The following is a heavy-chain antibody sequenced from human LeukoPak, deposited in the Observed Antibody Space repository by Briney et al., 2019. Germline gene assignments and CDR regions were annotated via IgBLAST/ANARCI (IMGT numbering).Heavy chain of an antibody. CDR2: IKQDGSAK. V-gene: IGHV3-7*01. J-gene: IGHJ4*02. D-gene: IGHD4-17*01. CDR1: GFTPSSYW. CDR3: ARAKVTVPGGDF. Sequence: GGSLRLSCAASGFTPSSYWMSWVRQAPGKGLEWVANIKQDGSAKYYVDSVKGRFTISRDNAQNSVYLQMNNLRPEDTALYYCARAKVTVPGGDFWGQGTLVTVSS.